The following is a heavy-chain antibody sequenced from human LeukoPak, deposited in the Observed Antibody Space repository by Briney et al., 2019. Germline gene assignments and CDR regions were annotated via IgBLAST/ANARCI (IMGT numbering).Heavy chain of an antibody. Sequence: ASVKVSCKTSGYTFTGYYMHWVRQAPGQGLEWMGWINPNTGGTNYAQKFQGRVTMTSDTSITTAYMELSSLKSDDTAMYYCARAPMIVVVFPPRLDFWGQGTLVTVSS. CDR1: GYTFTGYY. D-gene: IGHD3-22*01. CDR2: INPNTGGT. V-gene: IGHV1-2*02. J-gene: IGHJ4*02. CDR3: ARAPMIVVVFPPRLDF.